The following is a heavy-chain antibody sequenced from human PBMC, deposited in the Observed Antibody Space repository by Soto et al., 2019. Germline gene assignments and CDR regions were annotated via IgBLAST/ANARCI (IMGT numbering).Heavy chain of an antibody. D-gene: IGHD2-15*01. J-gene: IGHJ4*02. CDR2: IIPIFGTA. V-gene: IGHV1-69*06. Sequence: SVKVSCKTSGGTFSSYAISWVRQAPGQGLEWMGGIIPIFGTANYAQKFQGRVTITADKSTSTAYMELSSLRSEDAAVYYCARRTGSGYFDYWGQGTLVTVYS. CDR3: ARRTGSGYFDY. CDR1: GGTFSSYA.